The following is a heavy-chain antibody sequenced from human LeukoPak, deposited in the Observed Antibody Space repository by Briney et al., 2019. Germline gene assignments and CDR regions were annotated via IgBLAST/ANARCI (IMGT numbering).Heavy chain of an antibody. CDR3: ARLGDTAMDDY. J-gene: IGHJ4*02. Sequence: PSETLSLTCTVSGGSISSYYWSWIRQPPGKGLEWIGYIYYSGSTNYNPSLKSRVTISVDTSKNQFSLKLSSVTAADTAVYYCARLGDTAMDDYWGQGTLVTVSS. V-gene: IGHV4-59*01. CDR1: GGSISSYY. CDR2: IYYSGST. D-gene: IGHD5-18*01.